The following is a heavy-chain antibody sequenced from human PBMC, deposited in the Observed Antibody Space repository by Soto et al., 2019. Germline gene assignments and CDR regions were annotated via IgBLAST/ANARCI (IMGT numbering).Heavy chain of an antibody. V-gene: IGHV3-7*01. J-gene: IGHJ6*02. CDR1: EFTFGRHW. Sequence: PGGSLRLSCAGSEFTFGRHWMTWVRQAPGKGLEWVANIKEDGSEIYYVDSVKGRFTISRDNAKNSVYLQMNSLRAEDTALYYCAKGHDRFSPHPYALDVWGPGPTVTVSS. CDR2: IKEDGSEI. CDR3: AKGHDRFSPHPYALDV.